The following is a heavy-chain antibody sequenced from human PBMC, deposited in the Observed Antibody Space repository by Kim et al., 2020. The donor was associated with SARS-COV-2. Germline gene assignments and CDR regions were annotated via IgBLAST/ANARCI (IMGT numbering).Heavy chain of an antibody. CDR3: AKSRLRIEDAFDI. D-gene: IGHD2-15*01. J-gene: IGHJ3*02. CDR1: GFTFSSYA. Sequence: GGSLRLSCAASGFTFSSYALSWVRQAPGKGLEWVSAISGSGGSTYYADSLKGRFTISRDNSKNTLYLQRNSLRAEDTAVYYCAKSRLRIEDAFDIWGQGTMVTVSS. CDR2: ISGSGGST. V-gene: IGHV3-23*01.